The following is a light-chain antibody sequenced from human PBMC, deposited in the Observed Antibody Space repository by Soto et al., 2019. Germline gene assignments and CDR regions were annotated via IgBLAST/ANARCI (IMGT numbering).Light chain of an antibody. CDR3: QQYNNYST. CDR2: DAS. CDR1: QSISSW. V-gene: IGKV1-5*01. Sequence: DIQRNQSPSTLSGYVGDRVTLTGRASQSISSWLAWSPPXPGKAPXXLIYDASSFESGGPSRFSGSGAGTEFTLTISSLQPDDLATYYCQQYNNYSTFGQGTQVEIK. J-gene: IGKJ1*01.